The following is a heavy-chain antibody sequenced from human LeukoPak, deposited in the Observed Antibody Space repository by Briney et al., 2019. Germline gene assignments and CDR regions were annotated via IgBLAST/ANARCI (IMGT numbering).Heavy chain of an antibody. Sequence: PGDSLRISCKGSGYTFTSYWIGWVRQMPGKGLEWMGIIYPCDFDTRHRPSFQGQVIISADTSISTGNLPWSSLKASDTATYFCARGEDLRNGYYFRSFDLWGQGTLVTVSS. V-gene: IGHV5-51*01. CDR3: ARGEDLRNGYYFRSFDL. CDR2: IYPCDFDT. CDR1: GYTFTSYW. J-gene: IGHJ4*02. D-gene: IGHD3-3*01.